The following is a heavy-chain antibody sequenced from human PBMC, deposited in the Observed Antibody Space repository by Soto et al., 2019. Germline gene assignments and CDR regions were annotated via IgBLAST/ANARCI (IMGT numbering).Heavy chain of an antibody. J-gene: IGHJ4*02. Sequence: GGSLRLSCAASGFTFSSYSMNWVRQAPGKGLEWVSYISSSSSTIYYADSVKGRFTISRDNAKNSLYLQMNSLRDEDTAVYYCARDHYATVKISQVDYWGQGTLVTVSS. V-gene: IGHV3-48*02. D-gene: IGHD4-4*01. CDR1: GFTFSSYS. CDR2: ISSSSSTI. CDR3: ARDHYATVKISQVDY.